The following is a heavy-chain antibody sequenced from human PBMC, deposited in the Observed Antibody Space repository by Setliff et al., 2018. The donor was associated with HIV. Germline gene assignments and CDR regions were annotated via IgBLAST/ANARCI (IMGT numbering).Heavy chain of an antibody. J-gene: IGHJ4*02. Sequence: GASVKVSCKASGYTFTSYALHWVRQAPGQRLEWMGWLNAGNGDTKYSQNFQGRVTITADESTSTAYMELRSLRSDDTAVYYCARDYYGSGSYFILDYWGPGTLVTVSS. V-gene: IGHV1-3*01. CDR2: LNAGNGDT. CDR1: GYTFTSYA. D-gene: IGHD3-10*01. CDR3: ARDYYGSGSYFILDY.